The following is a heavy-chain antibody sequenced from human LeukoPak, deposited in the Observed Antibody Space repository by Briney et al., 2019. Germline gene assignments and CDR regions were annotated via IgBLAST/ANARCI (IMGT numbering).Heavy chain of an antibody. D-gene: IGHD1-1*01. CDR3: AKDTEKNWNDASGGMDV. Sequence: PGGSLRLSCAASGFTFGSYVMNWGRQAPGKGLEWVSGISGSGGFTYYADSVKGRFTISRDNSKNTLYLQMNSLRAEDTAVYYCAKDTEKNWNDASGGMDVWGQGTTVTVSS. J-gene: IGHJ6*02. V-gene: IGHV3-23*01. CDR2: ISGSGGFT. CDR1: GFTFGSYV.